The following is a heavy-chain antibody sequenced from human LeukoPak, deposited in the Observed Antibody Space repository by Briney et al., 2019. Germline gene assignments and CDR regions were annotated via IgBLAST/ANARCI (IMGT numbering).Heavy chain of an antibody. CDR3: ATIVVVPAATINWFDP. D-gene: IGHD2-2*01. CDR1: GYTFTSYY. CDR2: INPSGGST. Sequence: GASVKVSCKASGYTFTSYYMHWVRQAPGQGLEWMGIINPSGGSTSYAQKFQGRVTMTGDTSTSTVYMELSSLRSEDTAVYYCATIVVVPAATINWFDPWGQGTLVTVSS. J-gene: IGHJ5*02. V-gene: IGHV1-46*01.